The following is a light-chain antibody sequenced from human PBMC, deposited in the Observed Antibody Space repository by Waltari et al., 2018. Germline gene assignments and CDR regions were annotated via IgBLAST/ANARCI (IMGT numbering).Light chain of an antibody. CDR1: QSITDS. CDR2: RAS. V-gene: IGKV1-5*03. Sequence: DIQLTQSPSTLSASIGDRVTITCRASQSITDSLALYQQKPGKAPKLLIYRASDLEEGVPPRFSGRGSGTEFTLTITHLQPDDSASYYCQQYNRYTPNSFGQGTKLEI. CDR3: QQYNRYTPNS. J-gene: IGKJ2*03.